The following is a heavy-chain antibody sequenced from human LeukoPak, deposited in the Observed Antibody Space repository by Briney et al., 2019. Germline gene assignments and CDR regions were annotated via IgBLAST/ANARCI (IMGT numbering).Heavy chain of an antibody. CDR3: ARLGLRVGASNWFDP. D-gene: IGHD1-26*01. CDR2: IYYSGST. J-gene: IGHJ5*02. CDR1: GGSISSSSYY. Sequence: SETLSLTCTVSGGSISSSSYYWGWIRQPRGKGLEWIGSIYYSGSTYYNPSLKSRVTISVDTSKNQFSLKLSSVTAADTAVYYCARLGLRVGASNWFDPWGQGTLVTVSS. V-gene: IGHV4-39*01.